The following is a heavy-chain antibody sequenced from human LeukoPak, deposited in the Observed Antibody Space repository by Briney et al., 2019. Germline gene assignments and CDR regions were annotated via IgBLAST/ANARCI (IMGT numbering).Heavy chain of an antibody. D-gene: IGHD3-9*01. Sequence: GGSLRLSCAASGFTFSDYYMSWIRQAPGKGLEWVSYISSSGSTIYYADSVKGRFTISRDNAKNSLYLQMNSLRAGDTAVYYCARSSDYDILTGSPNRFDYWGQGTLVTVSS. J-gene: IGHJ4*02. V-gene: IGHV3-11*01. CDR1: GFTFSDYY. CDR3: ARSSDYDILTGSPNRFDY. CDR2: ISSSGSTI.